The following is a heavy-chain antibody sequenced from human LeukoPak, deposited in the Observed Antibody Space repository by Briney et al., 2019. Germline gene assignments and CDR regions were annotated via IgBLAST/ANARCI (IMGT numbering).Heavy chain of an antibody. J-gene: IGHJ3*02. CDR3: ARDTPSYGSFDI. CDR2: ISGSSGNT. D-gene: IGHD1-26*01. Sequence: PGGSLRLSCAASGFTFSSYAMSWVRQAPGKGLEWVSAISGSSGNTYYADSVKGRFTISRDNSKNTLYLQMNSLRAEDTAVYYCARDTPSYGSFDIWGQGTMVTVSS. V-gene: IGHV3-23*01. CDR1: GFTFSSYA.